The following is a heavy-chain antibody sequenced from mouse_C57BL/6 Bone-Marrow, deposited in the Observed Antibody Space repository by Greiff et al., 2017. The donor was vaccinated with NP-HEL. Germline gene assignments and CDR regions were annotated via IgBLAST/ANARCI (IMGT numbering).Heavy chain of an antibody. V-gene: IGHV1-7*01. D-gene: IGHD2-4*01. CDR2: INPSSGYT. J-gene: IGHJ4*01. Sequence: QVQLQQSGADLAKPGDSVKLSCKASGYTFTSYWMHWVKQRPGKGLEWIGYINPSSGYTKYNQNFKDKDTVTADKTSSTAYMQLSSLTYEDAAVYYCARSTMITATHYYAMDYWGQGTSVTVSS. CDR3: ARSTMITATHYYAMDY. CDR1: GYTFTSYW.